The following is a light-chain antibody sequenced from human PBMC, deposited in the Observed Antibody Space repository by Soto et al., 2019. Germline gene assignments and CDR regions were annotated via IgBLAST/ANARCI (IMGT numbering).Light chain of an antibody. Sequence: VIWMTQSPSLLSASTVDRVTISCRMSQGISIYLAWYQQKPGKAPELLIYAASTLQSGVPSRFSGSGSGTDFTLTISCLQSEDFATYYCQQYYSLPITLGQGTRLEIK. CDR1: QGISIY. CDR2: AAS. V-gene: IGKV1D-8*01. J-gene: IGKJ5*01. CDR3: QQYYSLPIT.